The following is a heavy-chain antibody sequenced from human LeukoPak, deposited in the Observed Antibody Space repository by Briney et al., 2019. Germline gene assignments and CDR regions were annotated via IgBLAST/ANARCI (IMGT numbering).Heavy chain of an antibody. V-gene: IGHV3-21*01. Sequence: PGGSLRLSCAASGITFSSYSMNWVRQAPGKGLEWVSSISSRSTYIYHADSVKGRFTISRDNAKNSPFLQMNSLRAEDTAVYFCAKSTRAVMAMMDVWGKGTTVTVSS. CDR3: AKSTRAVMAMMDV. D-gene: IGHD3-16*01. CDR2: ISSRSTYI. J-gene: IGHJ6*04. CDR1: GITFSSYS.